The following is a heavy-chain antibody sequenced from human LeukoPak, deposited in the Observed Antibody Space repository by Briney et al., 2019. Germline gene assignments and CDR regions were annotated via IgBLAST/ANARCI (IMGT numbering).Heavy chain of an antibody. CDR1: GFTFSSYG. J-gene: IGHJ4*02. Sequence: GRSLRLSCAASGFTFSSYGMHWVRQAPGKGLEWVAVISFDGSNKYYADSVKGRFIISRDNSKNTLYLQMNSLRAEDTAVYYCAKEPGAGYCSGGSCYSSDYWGQGTLVTVSS. D-gene: IGHD2-15*01. CDR3: AKEPGAGYCSGGSCYSSDY. V-gene: IGHV3-30*18. CDR2: ISFDGSNK.